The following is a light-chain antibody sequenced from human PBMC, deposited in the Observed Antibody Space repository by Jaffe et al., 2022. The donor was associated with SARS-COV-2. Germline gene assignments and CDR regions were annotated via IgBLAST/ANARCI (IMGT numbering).Light chain of an antibody. Sequence: IVLTQSPGTLSLSPGERATLSCRASQSVTSSYLAWYQQKPGQAPRLLIYDASSRATGVPDRFSGSGSGTDFTLTISRLEPEDFAVYYCQQHGSSRTFGQGTKVEIK. J-gene: IGKJ1*01. CDR2: DAS. CDR1: QSVTSSY. CDR3: QQHGSSRT. V-gene: IGKV3-20*01.